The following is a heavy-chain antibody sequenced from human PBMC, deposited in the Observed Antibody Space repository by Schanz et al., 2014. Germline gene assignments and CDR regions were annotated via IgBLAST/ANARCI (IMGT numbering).Heavy chain of an antibody. J-gene: IGHJ4*02. Sequence: VQLLESGGGLVKPGGSLRLSCAAYGFTLSSYAMHWVRQAPGKGLEWVAVISYDGSNKYYAGSVKGRFSISRDYSKNTLYLQMSSLRAEDTAIYYCAKLSSSGRLAGYFDYWGQGALVTVSS. CDR1: GFTLSSYA. D-gene: IGHD6-19*01. CDR3: AKLSSSGRLAGYFDY. CDR2: ISYDGSNK. V-gene: IGHV3-30-3*01.